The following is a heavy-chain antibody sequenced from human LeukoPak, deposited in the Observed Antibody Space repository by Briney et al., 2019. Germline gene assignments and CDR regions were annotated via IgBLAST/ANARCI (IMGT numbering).Heavy chain of an antibody. CDR1: GGSISSYY. CDR2: IYYSGST. CDR3: ARTMSSGGSSKKVRFDP. J-gene: IGHJ5*02. Sequence: SETLSLTCTVSGGSISSYYWSWIRQPPGKGLEWIGYIYYSGSTNYNPSLKSRVTISVDTSKNQFSLKLSSVTAADTAVYYCARTMSSGGSSKKVRFDPWGQGTLVTVSS. V-gene: IGHV4-59*01. D-gene: IGHD2-15*01.